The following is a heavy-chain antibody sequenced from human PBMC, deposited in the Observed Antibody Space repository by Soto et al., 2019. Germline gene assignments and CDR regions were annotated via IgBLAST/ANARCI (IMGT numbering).Heavy chain of an antibody. Sequence: SETLSLTCTVSGSPISSYYWSWFRQPPGKGLEWIGYIYYSGSTNYNPSLKSRVTISVDTSKNQFSLKLSSVTVADTAVYYCARRYAGNFDYWGQGTLVTVSS. CDR2: IYYSGST. CDR3: ARRYAGNFDY. J-gene: IGHJ4*02. CDR1: GSPISSYY. D-gene: IGHD2-8*01. V-gene: IGHV4-59*01.